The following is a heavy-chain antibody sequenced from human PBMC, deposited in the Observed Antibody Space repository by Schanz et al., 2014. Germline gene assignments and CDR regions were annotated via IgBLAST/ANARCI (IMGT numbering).Heavy chain of an antibody. V-gene: IGHV3-7*03. J-gene: IGHJ3*01. D-gene: IGHD2-8*01. CDR1: GFTFSGFW. CDR3: TTDNGHFAFDF. CDR2: IKKDGSEK. Sequence: EVQLAESGGGLVQPGGSLRLSCAASGFTFSGFWMTWVRQAPGKGLEWVANIKKDGSEKYYVDSVKGRFTISRDNAKNSLFLQMNSLRPEDTAVYYCTTDNGHFAFDFWGQGTMVTVSS.